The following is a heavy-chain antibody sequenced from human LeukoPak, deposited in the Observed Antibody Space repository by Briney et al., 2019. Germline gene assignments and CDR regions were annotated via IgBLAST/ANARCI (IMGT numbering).Heavy chain of an antibody. V-gene: IGHV4-34*01. J-gene: IGHJ6*04. CDR3: ARGLYYYGSGSYYSPPWYYYYGMDV. Sequence: SQTLSLTCAVYGGSFSGYCWSWICQPPGQGLDLVGEINHSGSTNYNSYLKIRVTISVETSKNQFSLKLSSVPAADTAVYYCARGLYYYGSGSYYSPPWYYYYGMDVWGKGTTVTVSS. CDR1: GGSFSGYC. D-gene: IGHD3-10*01. CDR2: INHSGST.